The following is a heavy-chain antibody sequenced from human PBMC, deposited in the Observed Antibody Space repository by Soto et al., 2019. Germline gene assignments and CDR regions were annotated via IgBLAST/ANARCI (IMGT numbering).Heavy chain of an antibody. CDR2: IYPGDSDT. Sequence: GESQKISSKGSGYNFASYWIGWVRQMPGKGLEWMGIIYPGDSDTRYSPSFQGQVTISADKSSDTAYLQWSSLKASDTAMYYCARQDSSGYFFFDYWGQGSMVTVSS. CDR1: GYNFASYW. V-gene: IGHV5-51*01. D-gene: IGHD3-22*01. CDR3: ARQDSSGYFFFDY. J-gene: IGHJ4*02.